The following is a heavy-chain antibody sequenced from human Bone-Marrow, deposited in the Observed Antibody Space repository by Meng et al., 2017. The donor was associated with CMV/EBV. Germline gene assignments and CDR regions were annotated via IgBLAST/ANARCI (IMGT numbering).Heavy chain of an antibody. V-gene: IGHV4-59*01. Sequence: SETLSLTCTVSGGFISNYYWNWIRQSPGKGLEWIGYIYHTGSTNYNPSLKSRVSMSVDTSKNQFSLNLRSVTAADTAVYYCAKRGGDDLWSGYYFFVYWGQGVLVTVSS. J-gene: IGHJ4*02. D-gene: IGHD3-3*01. CDR2: IYHTGST. CDR3: AKRGGDDLWSGYYFFVY. CDR1: GGFISNYY.